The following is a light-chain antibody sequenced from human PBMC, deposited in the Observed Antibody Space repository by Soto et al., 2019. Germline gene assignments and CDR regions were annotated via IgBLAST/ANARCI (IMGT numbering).Light chain of an antibody. CDR2: AAS. CDR1: QGISDH. V-gene: IGKV1-16*02. CDR3: XQYNTYPPT. J-gene: IGKJ1*01. Sequence: DIQMTQSPSSLSASVGDRVTITCRASQGISDHLAWFQQKPGKAPKSLIYAASTLQSGVPSKFSGSGSGTDFILTISSXQXXXXXXXXXXQYNTYPPTFGQGTTVEIK.